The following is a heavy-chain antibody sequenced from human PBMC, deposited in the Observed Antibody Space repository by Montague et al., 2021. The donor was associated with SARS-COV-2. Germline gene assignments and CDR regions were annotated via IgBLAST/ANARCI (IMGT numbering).Heavy chain of an antibody. CDR1: SGSLSNYY. V-gene: IGHV4-4*09. CDR3: ARNMAY. J-gene: IGHJ4*02. CDR2: MYETGNM. Sequence: SETLSLTCTVSSGSLSNYYWSWIRQSPDKGLEWIGYMYETGNMIYNPSLRSRVSISADTSKSQFSLRLTSVTAAASARYYCARNMAYWGQGVLVTV. D-gene: IGHD5-24*01.